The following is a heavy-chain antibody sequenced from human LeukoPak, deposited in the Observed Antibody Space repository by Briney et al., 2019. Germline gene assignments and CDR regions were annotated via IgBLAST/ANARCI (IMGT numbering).Heavy chain of an antibody. Sequence: SETLSLTCAVYGGSFSGYYWSWIRQPPGKGLEWIGEINHSGSTNYNPSLKSRVTISVDTSKNQFSLKLSSVAAADTAVYYCARVSMHYDSSGYPKKAYYFDYWGQGTLVTVSS. CDR2: INHSGST. V-gene: IGHV4-34*01. CDR1: GGSFSGYY. D-gene: IGHD3-22*01. J-gene: IGHJ4*02. CDR3: ARVSMHYDSSGYPKKAYYFDY.